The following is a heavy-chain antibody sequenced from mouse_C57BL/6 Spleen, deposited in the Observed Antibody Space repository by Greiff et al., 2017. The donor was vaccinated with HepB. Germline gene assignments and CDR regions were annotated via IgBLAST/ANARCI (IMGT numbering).Heavy chain of an antibody. CDR1: GFTFSDYG. CDR2: ISSGSSTI. J-gene: IGHJ4*01. CDR3: ARPGSSYDAMDY. Sequence: EVQLQESGGGLVKPGGSLKLSCAASGFTFSDYGMHWVRQAPEKGLEWVAYISSGSSTIYYADTVKGRFTISRDNAKNTLFLQMTSLRSEDTAMYYCARPGSSYDAMDYWGQGTSVTVSS. V-gene: IGHV5-17*01. D-gene: IGHD1-1*01.